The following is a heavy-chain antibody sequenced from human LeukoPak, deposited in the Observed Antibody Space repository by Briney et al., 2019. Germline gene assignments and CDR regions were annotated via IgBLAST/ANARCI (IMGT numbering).Heavy chain of an antibody. J-gene: IGHJ4*02. CDR2: IKSKTDGGTT. Sequence: GGSMRLSCAASGFTFSNAWMSWVRQAPGKGLEWVGRIKSKTDGGTTDYAAPVKGRFTISRDDSKNTLYLQTNSLKTEDTAVYYCTTEPYYGSAFDYWGQGTLVTVSS. CDR1: GFTFSNAW. D-gene: IGHD3-10*01. V-gene: IGHV3-15*01. CDR3: TTEPYYGSAFDY.